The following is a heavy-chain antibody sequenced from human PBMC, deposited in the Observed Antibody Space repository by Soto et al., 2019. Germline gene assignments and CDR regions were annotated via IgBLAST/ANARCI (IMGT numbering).Heavy chain of an antibody. D-gene: IGHD3-3*01. CDR1: GYTFTGYY. J-gene: IGHJ4*02. CDR2: INPNSGGT. CDR3: ARDDDFWSGSPIRY. V-gene: IGHV1-2*04. Sequence: ASVKVSCKASGYTFTGYYMHWVRQAPGQGLEWMGWINPNSGGTNYAQKFQGWVTMTRDTSISTAYMELSRLRSEDTAVYYCARDDDFWSGSPIRYWGQGTLVTVSS.